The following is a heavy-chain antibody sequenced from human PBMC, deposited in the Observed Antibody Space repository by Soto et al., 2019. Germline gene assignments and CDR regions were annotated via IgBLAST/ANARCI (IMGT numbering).Heavy chain of an antibody. J-gene: IGHJ6*02. CDR1: GFTFNSYG. CDR2: ISYDGSNK. CDR3: AQDPSSPWHYYYGMDV. Sequence: GGSLRLSCAASGFTFNSYGMHWVRQAPGKGLEWVAVISYDGSNKYYADSVKGRFTIARDNSKNTLYLQMSSLRAEDTAVYYCAQDPSSPWHYYYGMDVWGQGTSVTVSS. V-gene: IGHV3-30*18. D-gene: IGHD6-13*01.